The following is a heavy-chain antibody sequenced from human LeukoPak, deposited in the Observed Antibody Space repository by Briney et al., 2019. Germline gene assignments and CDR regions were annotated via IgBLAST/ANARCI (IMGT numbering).Heavy chain of an antibody. CDR2: ISGSGGST. Sequence: PGGSLRLSCTASGFTFSSYGMSWVRQAPGKGLEWVSAISGSGGSTYYADSVKGRFTISRDNSKNTLYLQMNSLRAEDTAVYYCAKYGRDPLYSSSSNWFDPWGQGTLVTVSS. D-gene: IGHD6-13*01. J-gene: IGHJ5*02. CDR1: GFTFSSYG. V-gene: IGHV3-23*01. CDR3: AKYGRDPLYSSSSNWFDP.